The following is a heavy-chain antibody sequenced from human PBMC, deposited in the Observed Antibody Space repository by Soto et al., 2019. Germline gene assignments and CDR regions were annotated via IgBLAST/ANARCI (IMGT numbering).Heavy chain of an antibody. CDR2: ISPYNDYT. Sequence: QVQLVQSAAEVKKPGASVRVSCKASGYTFIRYGIAGVRQAPGKGLEWMGWISPYNDYTIYSQKLQGRVTMTAETSTRTGYMELMGPKSAVTAVYSCARGGYYDNTWGKLSHYGLDVWGEGTSVTVSS. V-gene: IGHV1-18*01. CDR3: ARGGYYDNTWGKLSHYGLDV. D-gene: IGHD3-16*01. J-gene: IGHJ6*04. CDR1: GYTFIRYG.